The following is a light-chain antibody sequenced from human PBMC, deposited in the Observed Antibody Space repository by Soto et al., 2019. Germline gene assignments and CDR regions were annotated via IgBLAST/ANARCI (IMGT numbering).Light chain of an antibody. V-gene: IGKV1-5*03. Sequence: DIQMTQSPSTLSASVGDRVTITCRASQSINSWLAWYQQKPGKAPKLLIYKASSLESGVPSRFSGSGSGTEFTLTISSLQPDDFAAYYCQQYEIYPLTFGQGTRLEMK. CDR3: QQYEIYPLT. CDR2: KAS. CDR1: QSINSW. J-gene: IGKJ5*01.